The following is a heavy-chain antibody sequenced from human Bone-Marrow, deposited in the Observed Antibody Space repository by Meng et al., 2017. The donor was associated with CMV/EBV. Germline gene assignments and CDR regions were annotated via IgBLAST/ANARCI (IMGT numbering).Heavy chain of an antibody. CDR1: GFTVSSYY. D-gene: IGHD2-15*01. J-gene: IGHJ4*02. CDR3: ARGADRGFDY. CDR2: TYSDGNT. V-gene: IGHV3-53*01. Sequence: GESLKISCAASGFTVSSYYMKWVRQAPGKGLEWVAVTYSDGNTYYADSLKGRFTVSRDNSKNTLYLQMNSLRAEDTAVYYCARGADRGFDYWGQGTLVTVSS.